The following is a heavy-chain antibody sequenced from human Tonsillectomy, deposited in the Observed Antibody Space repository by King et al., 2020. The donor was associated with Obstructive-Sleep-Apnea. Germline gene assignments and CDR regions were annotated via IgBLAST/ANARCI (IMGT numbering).Heavy chain of an antibody. Sequence: VQLVESGGGLVQPGGSLRLSCAASGFTFSSYAMSWVRQAPGKGLEWVSGLSGSAGITYYADSVKGRFTISRDNSKNTLYLQMNSLRAEDTAVYYCAKDPLGVGATYSFDYWGQGTLVTVSS. CDR2: LSGSAGIT. CDR3: AKDPLGVGATYSFDY. V-gene: IGHV3-23*04. D-gene: IGHD1-26*01. CDR1: GFTFSSYA. J-gene: IGHJ4*02.